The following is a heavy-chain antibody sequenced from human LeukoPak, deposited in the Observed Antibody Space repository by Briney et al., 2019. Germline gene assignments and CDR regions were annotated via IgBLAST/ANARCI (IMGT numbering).Heavy chain of an antibody. CDR1: GFTFDDYA. Sequence: GGSLRLPCAASGFTFDDYAMHWVRQAPGKGLEWVSLISGDGGSTYYADSEKGRFTISRDNSKNSLYLQMNSLITEDTALYYCANAPLRYFDWLSFRTPYYFDYWGQGTLVTVSS. CDR2: ISGDGGST. D-gene: IGHD3-9*01. V-gene: IGHV3-43*02. J-gene: IGHJ4*02. CDR3: ANAPLRYFDWLSFRTPYYFDY.